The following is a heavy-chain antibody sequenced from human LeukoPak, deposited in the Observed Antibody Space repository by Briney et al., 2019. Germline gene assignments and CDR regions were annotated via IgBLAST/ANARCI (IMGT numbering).Heavy chain of an antibody. D-gene: IGHD3-22*01. Sequence: PGGSLRLSCAASGFTVSNNYMSWVRQAPGKGLEGVSVIYSGGSTYYADSVKGRFTISRDSSKNTLYLQMNSLRAEDTAVYYCAREHYYDNSGYWSWGQGTLVTVSS. J-gene: IGHJ4*02. CDR3: AREHYYDNSGYWS. CDR2: IYSGGST. CDR1: GFTVSNNY. V-gene: IGHV3-53*01.